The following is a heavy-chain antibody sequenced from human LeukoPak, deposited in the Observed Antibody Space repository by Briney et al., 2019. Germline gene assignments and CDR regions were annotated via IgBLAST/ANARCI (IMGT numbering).Heavy chain of an antibody. D-gene: IGHD5-18*01. Sequence: GGSLRLSCAASGFTLRTYWMHWVRQAPGKGLVWVSHINTDGSSTSYADSVKGRFTISRDNAKNTLYLQMNSLRAEHTAVYYCARGGYSYGYAYWGQGTLVTVSS. CDR2: INTDGSST. J-gene: IGHJ4*02. CDR3: ARGGYSYGYAY. CDR1: GFTLRTYW. V-gene: IGHV3-74*01.